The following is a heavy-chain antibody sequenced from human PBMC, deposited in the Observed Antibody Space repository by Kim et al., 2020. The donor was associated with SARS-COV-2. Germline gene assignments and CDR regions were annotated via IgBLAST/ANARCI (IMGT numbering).Heavy chain of an antibody. D-gene: IGHD3-22*01. Sequence: GGSLRLSCAASGFIFNTHYMSWVRQAPGKGLEWVSVIHSGGSTYYADSVKGRFTISRDNSKNTMDLQMKSLRAGDTAVYYCARGSYLFDSSGVWTNDAF. CDR2: IHSGGST. CDR3: ARGSYLFDSSGVWTNDAF. J-gene: IGHJ3*01. V-gene: IGHV3-66*01. CDR1: GFIFNTHY.